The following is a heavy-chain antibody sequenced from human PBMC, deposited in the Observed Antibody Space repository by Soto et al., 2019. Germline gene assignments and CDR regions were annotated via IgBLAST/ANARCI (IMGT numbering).Heavy chain of an antibody. CDR1: GFTFSSYS. CDR3: ALGTMIVVAKY. Sequence: GGSLRLSCAASGFTFSSYSMNWVRQAPGKGLEWVSYISSSSSTIYYADSVKGRFTISRDNAKNSLYPQMNSLRDEDTAVYYCALGTMIVVAKYWGQGTLVTVPQ. J-gene: IGHJ4*02. CDR2: ISSSSSTI. V-gene: IGHV3-48*02. D-gene: IGHD3-22*01.